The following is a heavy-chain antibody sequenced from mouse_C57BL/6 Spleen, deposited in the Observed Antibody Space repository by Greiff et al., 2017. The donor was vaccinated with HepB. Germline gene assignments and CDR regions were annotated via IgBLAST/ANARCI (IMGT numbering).Heavy chain of an antibody. CDR2: ISSGGSYT. J-gene: IGHJ3*01. CDR3: VSTMITAPSFAY. CDR1: GFTFSSYG. V-gene: IGHV5-6*01. D-gene: IGHD2-4*01. Sequence: EVQVVESGGDLVKPGGSLKLSCAASGFTFSSYGMSWVRQTPDKRLEWVATISSGGSYTYYPDSVKGRFTISRDNAKNTLYLQMSSLKSEDTAMYYCVSTMITAPSFAYWGQGTLVTVSA.